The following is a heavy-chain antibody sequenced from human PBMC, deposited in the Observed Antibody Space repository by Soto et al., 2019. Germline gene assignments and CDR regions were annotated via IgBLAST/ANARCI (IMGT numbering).Heavy chain of an antibody. D-gene: IGHD3-22*01. Sequence: GSLRLSCAASGFTFSSYAMSWVRQAPGKGLEWVSAISGSGGSAYYADSVKGRFTISRDNSKNTLYLQMNSLRAEDTAVYYCAKDVRSSGYYGSYGMDVWGQGTTVTVSS. CDR3: AKDVRSSGYYGSYGMDV. J-gene: IGHJ6*02. CDR2: ISGSGGSA. CDR1: GFTFSSYA. V-gene: IGHV3-23*01.